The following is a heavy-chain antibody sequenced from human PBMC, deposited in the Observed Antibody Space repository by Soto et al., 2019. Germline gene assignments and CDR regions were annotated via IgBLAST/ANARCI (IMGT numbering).Heavy chain of an antibody. D-gene: IGHD3-22*01. J-gene: IGHJ4*02. CDR3: AKEPANSGSLDD. CDR2: ISPSGDGT. CDR1: GYTFTNYF. V-gene: IGHV1-46*01. Sequence: ASVKVSCKASGYTFTNYFTHWVRQAPGQGLEWVGVISPSGDGTSYAQKFQGRVTMTTDTSMNTVYIELSSLKSEDTAVYYCAKEPANSGSLDDWGQGTLVTVSS.